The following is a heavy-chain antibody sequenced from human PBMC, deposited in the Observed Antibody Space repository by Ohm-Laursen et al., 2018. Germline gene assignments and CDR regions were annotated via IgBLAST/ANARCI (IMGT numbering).Heavy chain of an antibody. CDR2: SRDKANSYTT. Sequence: SLRLSRAASGFTFDDHYMDWVRQAPGKGLELVARSRDKANSYTTAYVASVKGRFSISRDDSENSLYLQMNSLKTEDTAVYYCARTRNFQPYDVWGQGTMVIVSS. CDR3: ARTRNFQPYDV. J-gene: IGHJ3*01. CDR1: GFTFDDHY. D-gene: IGHD2/OR15-2a*01. V-gene: IGHV3-72*01.